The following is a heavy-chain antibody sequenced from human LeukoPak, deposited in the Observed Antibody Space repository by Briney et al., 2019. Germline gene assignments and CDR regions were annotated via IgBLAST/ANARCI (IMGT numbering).Heavy chain of an antibody. Sequence: GGSLRLSCAPSGFTFSSYAMSWVRQAPGKGLEWVSTISGSSRSTYYAGSVKGRFAISRDNSKNTLYLQMNRLRAEDTAVYFCAKGIYDMDVWGQGTTVTVSS. CDR1: GFTFSSYA. V-gene: IGHV3-23*01. J-gene: IGHJ6*02. CDR2: ISGSSRST. CDR3: AKGIYDMDV.